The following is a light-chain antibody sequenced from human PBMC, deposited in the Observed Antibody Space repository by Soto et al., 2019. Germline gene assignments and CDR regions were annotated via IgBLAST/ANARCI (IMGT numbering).Light chain of an antibody. CDR2: WAS. Sequence: DIVMTQSPDSLAVSLGERATINCKSSRSLLHGSNNENFLAWYQQRPGQPPKLLFYWASTRQSGVPERFSGSGSGTDFTLTISSLRAEDVAVYYCQQYFGIPLTFGGGTKVEIK. CDR1: RSLLHGSNNENF. CDR3: QQYFGIPLT. V-gene: IGKV4-1*01. J-gene: IGKJ4*01.